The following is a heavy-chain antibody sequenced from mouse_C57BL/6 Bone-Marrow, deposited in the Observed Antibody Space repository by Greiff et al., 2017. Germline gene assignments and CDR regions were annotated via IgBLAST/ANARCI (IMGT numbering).Heavy chain of an antibody. CDR3: ARRGDYDGFDY. Sequence: QVQLQQSGPELVKPGASVKISCKASGYAFSSSWMNWVKQRPGKGLEWIGRIYPGDGDTNYNGKFKGKATLTADKSSSTAYMQLSSLTSEDYAVEFCARRGDYDGFDYWGQGTTLTVSS. D-gene: IGHD2-4*01. J-gene: IGHJ2*01. V-gene: IGHV1-82*01. CDR2: IYPGDGDT. CDR1: GYAFSSSW.